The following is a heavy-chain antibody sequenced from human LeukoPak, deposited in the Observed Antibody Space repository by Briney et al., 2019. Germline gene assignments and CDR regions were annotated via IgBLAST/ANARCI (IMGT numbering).Heavy chain of an antibody. CDR2: IRYDGSNK. J-gene: IGHJ6*02. CDR3: AKGPCSTSSLHEYYYYYYGMDV. D-gene: IGHD6-6*01. V-gene: IGHV3-30*02. CDR1: GFTFSSYG. Sequence: GGSLRLSCAASGFTFSSYGMHWVRQAPGKGLEWVAFIRYDGSNKYYADSVKGRFTISRDNSKNTLYLQMNSLRAEDTAVYYCAKGPCSTSSLHEYYYYYYGMDVWGQGTTVTVSS.